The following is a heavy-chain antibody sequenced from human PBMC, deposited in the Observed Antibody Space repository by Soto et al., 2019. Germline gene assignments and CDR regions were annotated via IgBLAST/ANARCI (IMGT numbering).Heavy chain of an antibody. CDR2: ISYDGSNK. D-gene: IGHD6-13*01. J-gene: IGHJ4*02. CDR1: GVTFSSYG. Sequence: RHSRGAGGVTFSSYGRHRVSKEKGKGLEWVAVISYDGSNKYYADSVKGRFTISRDNSKNTLYLQMNSLRAEDTAVYYCARGYSSSSAAFDYWGQGTLVTVSS. V-gene: IGHV3-30*03. CDR3: ARGYSSSSAAFDY.